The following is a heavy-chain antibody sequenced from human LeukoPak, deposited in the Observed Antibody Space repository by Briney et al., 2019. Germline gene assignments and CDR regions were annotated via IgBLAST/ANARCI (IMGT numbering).Heavy chain of an antibody. CDR2: VSYSGST. D-gene: IGHD2-15*01. CDR3: ARGYCSGGTCYRTFFDY. CDR1: GGSISSYY. Sequence: SETLSLACTVSGGSISSYYWSWIRQPPGKGLEWIGYVSYSGSTNYNSTLKSRATISVDTSKNQFSLKLSSVTAADTAVYYCARGYCSGGTCYRTFFDYWGQGTLVTVSS. V-gene: IGHV4-59*01. J-gene: IGHJ4*02.